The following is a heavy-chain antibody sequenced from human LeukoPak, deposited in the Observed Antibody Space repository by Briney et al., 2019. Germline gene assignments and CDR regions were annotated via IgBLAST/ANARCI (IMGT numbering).Heavy chain of an antibody. D-gene: IGHD5-24*01. Sequence: GGSLRLSCAASGFTFSSYGMSWVRQAPGKGLEWVSAISGSGGSTYYADSVKGRFTISRDNSKNTLYLQMNSLRAEDTAVYYCAKYTGGYNYLDYWGQGTLVTVSS. V-gene: IGHV3-23*01. CDR1: GFTFSSYG. J-gene: IGHJ4*02. CDR3: AKYTGGYNYLDY. CDR2: ISGSGGST.